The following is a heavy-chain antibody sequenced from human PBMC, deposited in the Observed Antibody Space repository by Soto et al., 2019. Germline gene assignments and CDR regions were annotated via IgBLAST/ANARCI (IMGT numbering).Heavy chain of an antibody. CDR1: GYSSSSGDY. Sequence: PLELLSLRCAVSGYSSSSGDYWGWIRQPPGKGLEWIGSIYHSGSTYYNPSLQSRVTISVDTSKNQFSLKLSFVTAADTAVYYCARASTVTGIDYWGQGTLVTVSS. J-gene: IGHJ4*02. D-gene: IGHD4-4*01. CDR2: IYHSGST. V-gene: IGHV4-38-2*01. CDR3: ARASTVTGIDY.